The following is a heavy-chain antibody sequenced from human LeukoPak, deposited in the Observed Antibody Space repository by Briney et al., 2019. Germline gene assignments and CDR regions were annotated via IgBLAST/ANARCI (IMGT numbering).Heavy chain of an antibody. CDR2: ISSSSSTI. D-gene: IGHD6-13*01. V-gene: IGHV3-48*04. J-gene: IGHJ4*02. CDR1: GFTFSSYS. CDR3: ARTYSSSWTHFDY. Sequence: GGSLRLSCAASGFTFSSYSMNWVRQAPRKGLEWVSYISSSSSTIYYADSVKGRFTISRDNAKNSLYLQMNSLRAEDTAVYYCARTYSSSWTHFDYWGQGTLVTVSS.